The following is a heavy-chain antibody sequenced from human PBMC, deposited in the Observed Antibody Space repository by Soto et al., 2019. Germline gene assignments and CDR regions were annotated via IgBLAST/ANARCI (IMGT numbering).Heavy chain of an antibody. V-gene: IGHV1-69*02. J-gene: IGHJ4*02. CDR1: GGTFSSYT. CDR2: IVPITGMT. CDR3: SRGVPSLVDS. Sequence: QVELVQSGAEVKKPGSSVRVSCTPSGGTFSSYTISWVRQAPGQGLEWMGRIVPITGMTRYAQKFQGRLTITAVTSTTTAYLELSSLTSEDSAVYFCSRGVPSLVDSWGQGTQVTVSS. D-gene: IGHD1-1*01.